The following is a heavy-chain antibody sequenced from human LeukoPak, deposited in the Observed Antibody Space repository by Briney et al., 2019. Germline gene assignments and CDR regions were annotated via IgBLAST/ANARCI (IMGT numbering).Heavy chain of an antibody. CDR2: IGGRGGST. CDR1: GFTFSSFT. CDR3: GKEGGA. V-gene: IGHV3-23*01. Sequence: GGSLRLSCAASGFTFSSFTMTWVRQAPGKGLEWVSAIGGRGGSTYYADSLEGRFTIARDNSKDMVYLQMNSLKVEDTAIYYCGKEGGAWGQGAKVTVSS. J-gene: IGHJ5*02. D-gene: IGHD3-16*01.